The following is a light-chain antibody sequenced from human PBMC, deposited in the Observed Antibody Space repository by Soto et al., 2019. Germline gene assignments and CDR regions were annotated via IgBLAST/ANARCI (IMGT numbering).Light chain of an antibody. CDR1: SSDVGGYNY. V-gene: IGLV2-14*01. J-gene: IGLJ1*01. CDR2: DVS. CDR3: SSYANGGTI. Sequence: QSVLTQPASVSGSPGLSITISCAGTSSDVGGYNYVSWYQQFPGKAPKLMIYDVSHRPLGVSNRFSGSKSGNTASLTISGLQPEDEADYYCSSYANGGTIFGTGTKVT.